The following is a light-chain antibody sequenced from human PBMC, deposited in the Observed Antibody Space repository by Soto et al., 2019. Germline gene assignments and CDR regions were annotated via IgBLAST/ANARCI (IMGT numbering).Light chain of an antibody. J-gene: IGLJ2*01. CDR1: SSDVGGYNY. V-gene: IGLV2-14*01. CDR3: SSYTSSTTRV. CDR2: DVS. Sequence: QSALTQPRSVSGSPGQSVTISCTGTSSDVGGYNYVSWYQQHPGKAPKLMIYDVSNRPSGLSNRFSGSKSGNTASLTISGLQAEDEADYYCSSYTSSTTRVFGGGTKLTVL.